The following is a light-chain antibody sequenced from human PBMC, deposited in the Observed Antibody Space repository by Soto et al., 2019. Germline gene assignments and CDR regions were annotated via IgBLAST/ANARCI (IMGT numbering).Light chain of an antibody. Sequence: IVLTQYPGTLSLSPGERATLSCRASQTVSNKFLAWYQEKPGRGPRLLIYGASTRATGIPDRFSGSGSGTDFTLTISRLDPEDFATYYCQQSYSTLYTFGQGTRLEIK. V-gene: IGKV3-20*01. J-gene: IGKJ5*01. CDR2: GAS. CDR1: QTVSNKF. CDR3: QQSYSTLYT.